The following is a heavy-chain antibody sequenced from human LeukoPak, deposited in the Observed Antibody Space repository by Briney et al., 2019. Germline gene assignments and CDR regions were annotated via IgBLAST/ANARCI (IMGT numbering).Heavy chain of an antibody. V-gene: IGHV3-7*01. CDR1: GFTFSSYW. Sequence: GGSLRLSCAASGFTFSSYWMSWVRQAPGKGLEWVANIKQDGSEKYYVDSVKGRFTISRDNAKNSLYLQMNSLRAEDTAVYYCARGSRWELRPDAFDIWGQGTMVTVSS. J-gene: IGHJ3*02. CDR3: ARGSRWELRPDAFDI. D-gene: IGHD1-26*01. CDR2: IKQDGSEK.